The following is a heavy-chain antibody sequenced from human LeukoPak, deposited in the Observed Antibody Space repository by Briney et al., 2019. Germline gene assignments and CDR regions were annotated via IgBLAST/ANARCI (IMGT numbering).Heavy chain of an antibody. V-gene: IGHV3-23*01. Sequence: GGSLRLSCAASGFTFSSYAMSWVRQAPGKGLEWVSAISGSGGSTYYADSVKGRFTISRDNSKNTLYLQMNSLRAEDTAVYYCAKALPIVVVPAATARGAFDIWGQGTMVTVSS. CDR2: ISGSGGST. J-gene: IGHJ3*02. CDR1: GFTFSSYA. CDR3: AKALPIVVVPAATARGAFDI. D-gene: IGHD2-2*01.